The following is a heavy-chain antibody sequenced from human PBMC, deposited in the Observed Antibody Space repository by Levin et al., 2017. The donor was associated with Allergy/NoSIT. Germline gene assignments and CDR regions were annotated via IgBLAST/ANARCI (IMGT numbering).Heavy chain of an antibody. Sequence: GGSLRLSCAASGFTFSSYDMNWFRQAPGKGLDWVSYISASGSTTYYADSVKGRFTISRDNVYNSLYLQMNSLRVEGTAIYYCAGPKTRGTYSFDLWGRGTLVTVSS. V-gene: IGHV3-48*03. J-gene: IGHJ2*01. CDR3: AGPKTRGTYSFDL. D-gene: IGHD1-26*01. CDR1: GFTFSSYD. CDR2: ISASGSTT.